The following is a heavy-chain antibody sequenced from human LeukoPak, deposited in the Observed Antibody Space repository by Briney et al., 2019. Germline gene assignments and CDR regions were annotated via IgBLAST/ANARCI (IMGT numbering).Heavy chain of an antibody. CDR1: GFTFSNSA. J-gene: IGHJ4*02. CDR3: AVDVIYESD. V-gene: IGHV1-58*01. CDR2: IVVGSGNT. D-gene: IGHD2/OR15-2a*01. Sequence: SVKVSCKASGFTFSNSAVQWVRQAREQRLEWIGWIVVGSGNTNYAQKFQERVTITRDMSTSTAYMELSSLRSEDTAVYYCAVDVIYESDWGQGTLVTVSS.